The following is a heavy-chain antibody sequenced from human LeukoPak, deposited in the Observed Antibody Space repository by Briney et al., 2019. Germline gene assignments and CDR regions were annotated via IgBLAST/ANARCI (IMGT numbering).Heavy chain of an antibody. CDR1: GGSIGSSSYY. Sequence: SETLSLTCTVSGGSIGSSSYYWGWIRQPPGKGLEWIGSIYYSGSTYYNPSLKSRVTISVDTSKNQFSLKLSSVTAADPAVYYCARDFGDSEEPGDYWGQGTLVTVSS. CDR3: ARDFGDSEEPGDY. V-gene: IGHV4-39*07. D-gene: IGHD3-16*01. J-gene: IGHJ4*02. CDR2: IYYSGST.